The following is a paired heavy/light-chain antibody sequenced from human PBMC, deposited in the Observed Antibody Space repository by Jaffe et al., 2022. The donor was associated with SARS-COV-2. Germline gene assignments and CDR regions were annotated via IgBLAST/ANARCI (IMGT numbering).Light chain of an antibody. V-gene: IGKV1-39*01. J-gene: IGKJ2*01. CDR2: TAS. CDR1: QSISNS. CDR3: QQSYRTPRT. Sequence: DIQMTQSPSSLSASVGDRVTITCRASQSISNSLNWFQQKPGTAPKLLIYTASNLQSGVPSRFSGSGSGTDFTLTISSLQPEDFATYYCQQSYRTPRTFGQGTKLEIK.
Heavy chain of an antibody. CDR2: ISGGSSYI. V-gene: IGHV3-21*06. J-gene: IGHJ4*02. Sequence: EVQLVESGGGLVKPGGSLRLSCAASGFTFSSYTMGWVRQAPGRGLEWVSSISGGSSYIYYADSVKGRFTISRDNAKNSLYLQMNSLRAEDTAMYFCARESQIPGAATADYWGQGTLVTVSS. CDR1: GFTFSSYT. D-gene: IGHD2-15*01. CDR3: ARESQIPGAATADY.